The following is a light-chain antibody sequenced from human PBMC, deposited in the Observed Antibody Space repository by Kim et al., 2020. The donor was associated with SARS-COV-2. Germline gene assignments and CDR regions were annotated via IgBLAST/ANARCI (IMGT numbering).Light chain of an antibody. CDR1: SGHSSYA. V-gene: IGLV4-69*01. CDR2: LNSDGSH. J-gene: IGLJ2*01. Sequence: QPVLTQSPSASASLGASVKLTCTLSSGHSSYAIAWHQQQPEKGSRYLVKLNSDGSHSKGDGIPDRFSGSSSGAERYLTISSLQSEDEADYYCQPWGSGAQVLGGESNLNV. CDR3: QPWGSGAQV.